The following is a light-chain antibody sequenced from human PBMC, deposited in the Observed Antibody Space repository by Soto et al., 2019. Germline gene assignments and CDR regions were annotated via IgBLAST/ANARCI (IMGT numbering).Light chain of an antibody. CDR3: QSYDSSLSGSGVV. Sequence: QSVLTQPPSVSGAPGQRVTISCTGSSSNIGAGYDVHWYQQRPGTAPKLLIYGNSNRPSGVPDRFSGSKSGTSASLAITGLQAEDEADYYCQSYDSSLSGSGVVFGGGTKLPVL. V-gene: IGLV1-40*01. CDR1: SSNIGAGYD. CDR2: GNS. J-gene: IGLJ2*01.